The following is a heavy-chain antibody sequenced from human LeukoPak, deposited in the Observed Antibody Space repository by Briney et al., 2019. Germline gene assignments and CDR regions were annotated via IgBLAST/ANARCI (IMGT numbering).Heavy chain of an antibody. CDR1: GFTFSSYV. D-gene: IGHD6-19*01. Sequence: GGSLRLSCAASGFTFSSYVMSWVRQAPGKGLEWVSTISDGGGSTYCADSVKGRFTISRDNSKNTLFLQMNSLRAEDTAIYYCAKKAVAGKGNWIDPWGQGTLVTVSS. CDR2: ISDGGGST. J-gene: IGHJ5*02. CDR3: AKKAVAGKGNWIDP. V-gene: IGHV3-23*01.